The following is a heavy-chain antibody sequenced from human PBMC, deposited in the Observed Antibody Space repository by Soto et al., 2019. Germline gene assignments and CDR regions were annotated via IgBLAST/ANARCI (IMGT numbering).Heavy chain of an antibody. J-gene: IGHJ5*02. D-gene: IGHD2-2*01. V-gene: IGHV1-69*04. CDR1: GGTFSSYT. CDR2: IIPILGIA. Sequence: SVKVSCKASGGTFSSYTISWVRQAPGQGLEWMGRIIPILGIANYAQKFQGRVTITADKSTSTAYMELSSLRSEDMAVYYCARDVSLAPFWVVPDAMPSWFDPWDQGTLVTVSP. CDR3: ARDVSLAPFWVVPDAMPSWFDP.